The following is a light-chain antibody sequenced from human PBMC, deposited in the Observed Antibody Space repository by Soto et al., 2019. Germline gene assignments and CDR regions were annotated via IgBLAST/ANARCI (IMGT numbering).Light chain of an antibody. V-gene: IGKV3-11*01. CDR3: QQRSTSIT. Sequence: IVLTQSPATLSLWPGETAILSCRASQTVSSYLSCYQHKPGQAPRLLIYDASKRAPGIPARFSGSGSGTDFTLTISRLEPEDLAVYYCQQRSTSITFGQGARLE. CDR2: DAS. CDR1: QTVSSY. J-gene: IGKJ5*01.